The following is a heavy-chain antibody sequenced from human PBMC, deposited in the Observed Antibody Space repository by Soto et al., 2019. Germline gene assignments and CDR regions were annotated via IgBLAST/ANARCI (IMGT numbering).Heavy chain of an antibody. Sequence: PGGSLRLSCAASGFTFSSYAMSWVRQAPGKGLEWVSAISGSGGSTYYADSVKGRFTISRDNSKNTLYLQMNSLRAEDTAVYYCAKSGNVVAANPTPFDYWGQGTLVTVSS. D-gene: IGHD2-15*01. CDR1: GFTFSSYA. CDR3: AKSGNVVAANPTPFDY. J-gene: IGHJ4*02. CDR2: ISGSGGST. V-gene: IGHV3-23*01.